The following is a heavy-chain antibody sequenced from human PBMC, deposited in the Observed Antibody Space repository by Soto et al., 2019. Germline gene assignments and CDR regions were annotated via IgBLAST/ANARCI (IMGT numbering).Heavy chain of an antibody. CDR2: IYYSGST. D-gene: IGHD2-2*02. CDR1: GGSISSYY. J-gene: IGHJ6*02. Sequence: PSETLSLTCTVSGGSISSYYWSWIRQPPGKGLEWIGYIYYSGSTNYNPSLKSRVTISVDTSKNQFSLKLSSVTAADTAVYYCARDIRVYCSSTSCYKEQNYYYGMDVWGQGTTVTVS. V-gene: IGHV4-59*12. CDR3: ARDIRVYCSSTSCYKEQNYYYGMDV.